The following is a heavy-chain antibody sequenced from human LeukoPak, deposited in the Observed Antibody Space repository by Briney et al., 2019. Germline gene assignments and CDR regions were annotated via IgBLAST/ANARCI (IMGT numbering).Heavy chain of an antibody. CDR1: GFTFSSYA. Sequence: GGSLRLSCAASGFTFSSYAMSWVRQAPGKGLEWVAVIWYDGSNKYYADSVKGRFTISRDNSKNTLYLQMNSLRAEDTAVYYCAKHYYDSSGYYYFDYWGQGTLVTVSS. CDR2: IWYDGSNK. J-gene: IGHJ4*02. D-gene: IGHD3-22*01. V-gene: IGHV3-33*06. CDR3: AKHYYDSSGYYYFDY.